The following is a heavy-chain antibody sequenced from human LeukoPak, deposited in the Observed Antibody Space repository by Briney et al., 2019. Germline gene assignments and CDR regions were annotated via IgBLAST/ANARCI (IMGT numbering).Heavy chain of an antibody. J-gene: IGHJ4*02. D-gene: IGHD3-16*02. CDR3: ARKALGLSL. Sequence: SETLSLTCAVYGGSFSGYYWSWIRQPPGKGLEWIGEINHSGSTNYNPSLKSRVTISVDTSKNQFSLKLSSVTAADTAAYYCARKALGLSLWGQGTLVTVSS. CDR2: INHSGST. CDR1: GGSFSGYY. V-gene: IGHV4-34*01.